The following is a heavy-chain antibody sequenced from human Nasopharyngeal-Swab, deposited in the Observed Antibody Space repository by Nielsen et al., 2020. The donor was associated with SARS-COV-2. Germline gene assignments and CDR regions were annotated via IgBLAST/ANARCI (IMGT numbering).Heavy chain of an antibody. D-gene: IGHD3-10*01. CDR1: GGSISSGGYY. CDR3: ARQSGIYLWFKACWFDP. V-gene: IGHV4-39*01. CDR2: IYYSGRT. Sequence: SETLSLTCTVSGGSISSGGYYWGWIRQPPGQGLEWIGSIYYSGRTYYNPSLKSRVTISVDTSKNQFSLKLSSVTAADTAVYYCARQSGIYLWFKACWFDPWGQGTLVTVSS. J-gene: IGHJ5*02.